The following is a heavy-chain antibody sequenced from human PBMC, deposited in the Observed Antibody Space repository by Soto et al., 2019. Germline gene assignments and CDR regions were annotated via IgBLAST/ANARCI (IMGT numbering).Heavy chain of an antibody. CDR1: GDTFNFYS. V-gene: IGHV1-69*02. CDR2: VNPIVSMS. D-gene: IGHD3-10*01. J-gene: IGHJ4*02. Sequence: QVQLVQSGAEVKRPGSSVKVSCKASGDTFNFYSINWVRQAHGLGLEWMGRVNPIVSMSNYAQKFQGRVTMTAYKSMSTAYMELSSLRSEDTAIYYCASSYGSGYRAFDYWGQGALVTVSS. CDR3: ASSYGSGYRAFDY.